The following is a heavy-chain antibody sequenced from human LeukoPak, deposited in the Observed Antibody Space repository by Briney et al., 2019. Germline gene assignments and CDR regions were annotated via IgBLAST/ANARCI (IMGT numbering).Heavy chain of an antibody. Sequence: PGGSLRLSCAASGFTFSYYTMNWVRQAPGKGLEWVSSIPGSSSTTIYYAESVKGRFTISRDNAKNSLYLQMNSLRAEDTAVYYCARDRMMGYDSSRYIDYWGQGTLVTVSS. CDR3: ARDRMMGYDSSRYIDY. V-gene: IGHV3-48*04. CDR2: IPGSSSTTI. D-gene: IGHD3-22*01. CDR1: GFTFSYYT. J-gene: IGHJ4*02.